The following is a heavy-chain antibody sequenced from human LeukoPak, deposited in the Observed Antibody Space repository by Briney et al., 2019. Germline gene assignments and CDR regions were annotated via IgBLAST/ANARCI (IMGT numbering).Heavy chain of an antibody. CDR3: TTAPYYDILTGYFGY. Sequence: GGSLRLSCAASGFTFSSYAMHWVRQPPGKGLEWVAAISYDGSNKHSAASVTGRFIISRDNSKNTPYLQMSGLRAQDTAVHYCTTAPYYDILTGYFGYWGQGTLVTVSS. CDR1: GFTFSSYA. V-gene: IGHV3-30*04. CDR2: ISYDGSNK. D-gene: IGHD3-9*01. J-gene: IGHJ4*02.